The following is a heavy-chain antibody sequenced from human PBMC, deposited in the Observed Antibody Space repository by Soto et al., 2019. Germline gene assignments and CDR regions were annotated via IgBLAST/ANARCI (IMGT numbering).Heavy chain of an antibody. CDR2: ISFDGGNK. Sequence: QPGGSLRLSCAASGFTFSTYGMHWVRQAPGKGLEWVAVISFDGGNKYSADSVKGRFTISRDNSMNTLYLQMNSLRDEDTAMYYCASRVPHGTYGAPYFQHWGQGTLVTVSS. CDR1: GFTFSTYG. J-gene: IGHJ1*01. CDR3: ASRVPHGTYGAPYFQH. V-gene: IGHV3-30*03. D-gene: IGHD3-16*01.